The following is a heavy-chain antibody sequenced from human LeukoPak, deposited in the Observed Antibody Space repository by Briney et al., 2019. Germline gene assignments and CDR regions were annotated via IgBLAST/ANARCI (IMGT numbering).Heavy chain of an antibody. D-gene: IGHD6-13*01. CDR1: GFTFSSYA. CDR3: ARDLGAAGSEYFRH. Sequence: GGSLRLSCAASGFTFSSYAMHWVRQAPGKGLEWVAATSSDGSKKYFADSVKGRFTISRDNSKNTLYLQMNTVKTDDTAMYYCARDLGAAGSEYFRHWGQGTLVTVSS. V-gene: IGHV3-30*04. J-gene: IGHJ1*01. CDR2: TSSDGSKK.